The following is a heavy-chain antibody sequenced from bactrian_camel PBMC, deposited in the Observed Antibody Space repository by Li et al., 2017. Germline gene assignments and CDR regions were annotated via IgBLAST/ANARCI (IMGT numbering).Heavy chain of an antibody. V-gene: IGHV3S53*01. Sequence: HVQLVESGGGSVQAGGSLTLSCTASSKMNCMGWFREVPGKEREGIATIDSGGITAYADSVKGRFTISKDSAKNTVYLQMNSQKPEDTATYYCAAGTSTGFPFRESAYPYWGQGTQVTVS. CDR2: IDSGGIT. CDR3: AAGTSTGFPFRESAYPY. CDR1: SKMNC. D-gene: IGHD5*01. J-gene: IGHJ4*01.